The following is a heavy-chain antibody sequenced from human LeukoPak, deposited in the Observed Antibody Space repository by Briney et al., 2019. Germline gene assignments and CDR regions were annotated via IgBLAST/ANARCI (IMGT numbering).Heavy chain of an antibody. CDR1: GFTFDDYA. Sequence: GGSLRLSCAASGFTFDDYAMHWVRQAPGKGLEWVSGISWNSGSIGYADSVKGRSTISRDNAKNSLYLQMNSLRAEDTALYYCAKGPGDCSGGSCYDWFDPWGQGTLVTVSS. V-gene: IGHV3-9*01. CDR3: AKGPGDCSGGSCYDWFDP. D-gene: IGHD2-15*01. J-gene: IGHJ5*02. CDR2: ISWNSGSI.